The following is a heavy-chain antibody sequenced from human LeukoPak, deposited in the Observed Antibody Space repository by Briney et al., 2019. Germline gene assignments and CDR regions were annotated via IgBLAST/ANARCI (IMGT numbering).Heavy chain of an antibody. CDR3: VKDRGIAAALYYFDY. J-gene: IGHJ4*02. CDR2: ISSNGGST. V-gene: IGHV3-64D*09. CDR1: GFTFSSYA. Sequence: PGGSLRLSCSASGFTFSSYAMHWVRQAPGKGLEYVSAISSNGGSTYYADSVKGRFTISRDNSKNTLYLQMSSLRAGDTAVYYCVKDRGIAAALYYFDYWGQGTLVTVSS. D-gene: IGHD6-13*01.